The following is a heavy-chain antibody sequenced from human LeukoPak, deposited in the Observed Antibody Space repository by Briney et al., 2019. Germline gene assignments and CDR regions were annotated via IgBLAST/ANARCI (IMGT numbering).Heavy chain of an antibody. CDR1: GLTLSTYD. V-gene: IGHV3-13*04. J-gene: IGHJ3*02. CDR3: ARGHGIWSGSRLSNAFDI. D-gene: IGHD3-3*01. Sequence: PGGSLRLSCAASGLTLSTYDMHWVRQTTGEGLEWISAIGAAGVTYYSDSVQGRFTISRENGKNSLFLQMNSLRAGDTAMYFCARGHGIWSGSRLSNAFDIWGQGTMVTVSS. CDR2: IGAAGVT.